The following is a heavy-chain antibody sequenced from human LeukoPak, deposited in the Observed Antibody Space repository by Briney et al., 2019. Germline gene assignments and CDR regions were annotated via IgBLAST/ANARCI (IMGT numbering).Heavy chain of an antibody. CDR2: IYYSGST. Sequence: PSETLSLTCTVSGGSISSSTYYWSWIRQPPGKGLEWIGYIYYSGSTNYNPSLKSRVTISVDTSKNQFSLKLSSVTAADTAVYYCARESSVSTIFGVVTNYYYYGMDVWGQGTTVTVSS. CDR3: ARESSVSTIFGVVTNYYYYGMDV. J-gene: IGHJ6*02. CDR1: GGSISSSTYY. D-gene: IGHD3-3*01. V-gene: IGHV4-61*01.